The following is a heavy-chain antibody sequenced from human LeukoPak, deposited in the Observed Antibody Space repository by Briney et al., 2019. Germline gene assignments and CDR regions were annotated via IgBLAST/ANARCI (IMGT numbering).Heavy chain of an antibody. CDR2: INHSGST. CDR3: ARGGGGSGGYYYGY. J-gene: IGHJ4*02. V-gene: IGHV4-34*01. CDR1: GFTFSDYY. D-gene: IGHD3-22*01. Sequence: PGGSLRLSCAASGFTFSDYYMSWIRQPPGQGLEWIGEINHSGSTNYNPSLKSRVTISVDTSKNQFSLKLSSVTAADTAVYYCARGGGGSGGYYYGYWGQGTQVTVSS.